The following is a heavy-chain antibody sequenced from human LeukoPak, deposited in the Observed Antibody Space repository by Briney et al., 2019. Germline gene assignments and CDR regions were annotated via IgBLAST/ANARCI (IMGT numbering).Heavy chain of an antibody. CDR2: ISGGSEIT. J-gene: IGHJ3*02. V-gene: IGHV3-23*01. Sequence: PGGSLRLSCAASGFTFSSYAMTWVRQAPGKGLEWVSGISGGSEITHYADSVKGRFTISRDNSKSTLYLQMNSLRAEDTAVYYCAKTRGGGTTAMGSFDIWGQGTMVTVSS. CDR1: GFTFSSYA. CDR3: AKTRGGGTTAMGSFDI. D-gene: IGHD1/OR15-1a*01.